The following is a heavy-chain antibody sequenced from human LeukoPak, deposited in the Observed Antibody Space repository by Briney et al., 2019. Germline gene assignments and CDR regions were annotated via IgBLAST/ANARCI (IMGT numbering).Heavy chain of an antibody. J-gene: IGHJ6*03. CDR1: GFIFSSYS. CDR3: AREGAAAGLYYYYYYMDV. CDR2: INHSGST. D-gene: IGHD6-13*01. Sequence: GSLRPSCAASGFIFSSYSMNWVRQPPGKGLEWIEEINHSGSTNYNPSLKSRVTISVDTSKNQFSLKLSSVTAADTAVYYCAREGAAAGLYYYYYYMDVWGKGTTVTVSS. V-gene: IGHV4-34*01.